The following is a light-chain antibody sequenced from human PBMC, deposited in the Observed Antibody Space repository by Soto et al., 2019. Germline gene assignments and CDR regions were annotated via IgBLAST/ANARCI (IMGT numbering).Light chain of an antibody. CDR3: QQYHTYLS. CDR2: DAS. CDR1: HDISSW. Sequence: DIQMTQSPSTLSASVGDRVTITCRASHDISSWLAWYQQKPGKAPNLLIYDASSLESGVPSRFSGSGSGTEFTLTISSLQPDDCATYYCQQYHTYLSFGGGTKVEI. V-gene: IGKV1-5*01. J-gene: IGKJ4*01.